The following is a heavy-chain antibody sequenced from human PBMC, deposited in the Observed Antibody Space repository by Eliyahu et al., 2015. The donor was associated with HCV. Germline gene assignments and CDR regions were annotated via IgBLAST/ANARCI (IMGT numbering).Heavy chain of an antibody. Sequence: EVQLVESGGGLVQPGGSLRLSCVTSGCPFSVYWMRWVRQTPGKGLEWVANIQQDGNYRYYVDSLKARFTVSRDNANSSLFLQMDSLRVEDTAVYYCATSVSGYFNYWGRGTLVTVSS. J-gene: IGHJ4*02. D-gene: IGHD3-9*01. CDR1: GCPFSVYW. CDR3: ATSVSGYFNY. V-gene: IGHV3-7*01. CDR2: IQQDGNYR.